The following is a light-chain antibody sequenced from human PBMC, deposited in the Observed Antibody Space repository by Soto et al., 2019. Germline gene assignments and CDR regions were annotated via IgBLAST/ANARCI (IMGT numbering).Light chain of an antibody. Sequence: EIVMTQSPLSLPVTPGEPASISCRSSQSLLQSNGNNYLDWYLQKPGQSPQLLIYLGSNRASGVPDRFSGSGSGTDFTLKISRVEDADVGVYYCMQALQTPITFGQGTRLEIK. V-gene: IGKV2-28*01. CDR3: MQALQTPIT. CDR1: QSLLQSNGNNY. J-gene: IGKJ5*01. CDR2: LGS.